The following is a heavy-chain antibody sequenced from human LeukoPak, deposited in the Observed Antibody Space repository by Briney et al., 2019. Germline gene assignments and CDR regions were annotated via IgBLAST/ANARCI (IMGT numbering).Heavy chain of an antibody. D-gene: IGHD3-3*02. J-gene: IGHJ2*01. Sequence: SVKVSCKASGGTFSSYAISWVRQAPGQGLEWMGGIIPIFGTANYAQKFQGRVTITTDESTSTAYMELSSLRSEDTVVYYCARDRKISSRWYFDLWGRGTLVTVSS. CDR3: ARDRKISSRWYFDL. V-gene: IGHV1-69*05. CDR2: IIPIFGTA. CDR1: GGTFSSYA.